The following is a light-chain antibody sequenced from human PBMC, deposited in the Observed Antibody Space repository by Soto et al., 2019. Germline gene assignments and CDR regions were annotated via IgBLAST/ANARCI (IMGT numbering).Light chain of an antibody. J-gene: IGLJ1*01. CDR3: TSKTSSTTPYV. V-gene: IGLV2-14*01. Sequence: QSALTQPPSASGSPGQSVTISCTGTSSDVGGYNYVSWYQQHPGKAPKLMIYEVTDRPSGVSSRFSGSKSGNTASLTISGLQVEDEADYYCTSKTSSTTPYVFGTGTKLTVL. CDR2: EVT. CDR1: SSDVGGYNY.